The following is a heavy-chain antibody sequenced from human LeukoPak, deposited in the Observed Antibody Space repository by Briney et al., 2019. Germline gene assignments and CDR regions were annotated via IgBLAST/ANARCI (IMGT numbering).Heavy chain of an antibody. CDR2: IKQDGSER. D-gene: IGHD2-15*01. V-gene: IGHV3-7*01. CDR1: GFTFSGFS. J-gene: IGHJ4*02. Sequence: GGSLRLSCAASGFTFSGFSMSWVRQSPTKGLEWVANIKQDGSERYYVDSVKGRFTISRDNAKNSLSLQMNNLRVEDTAVYYCARRYCSGGNCYFDYWGQGTLVTVSS. CDR3: ARRYCSGGNCYFDY.